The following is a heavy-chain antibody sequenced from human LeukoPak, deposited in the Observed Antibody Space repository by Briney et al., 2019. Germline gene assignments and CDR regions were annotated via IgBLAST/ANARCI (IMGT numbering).Heavy chain of an antibody. CDR1: GFTFSSYG. J-gene: IGHJ4*02. D-gene: IGHD5-18*01. CDR3: AKRDTAMAL. CDR2: ISYDGSNK. V-gene: IGHV3-30*18. Sequence: GGSLRLSCAASGFTFSSYGMHWVRQAPGKGLEWVAVISYDGSNKYYADSVEGRFTISRDNSKNTLYLQMNSLRAEDTAVYYCAKRDTAMALWGQGTLVTVSS.